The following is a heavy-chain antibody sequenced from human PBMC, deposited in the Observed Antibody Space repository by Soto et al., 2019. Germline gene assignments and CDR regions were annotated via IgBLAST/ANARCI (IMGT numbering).Heavy chain of an antibody. CDR3: ARGADVLLWFGESTPGYYGMDV. CDR2: IYYSGST. Sequence: SETLSLTCTVSGGSISSYYWSWIRQPPGKGLEWIGYIYYSGSTNYNPSLKSRVTISVDTSKNQFSLKLSSVTAADTAVYYCARGADVLLWFGESTPGYYGMDVWGQGTTVTVPS. CDR1: GGSISSYY. J-gene: IGHJ6*02. D-gene: IGHD3-10*01. V-gene: IGHV4-59*01.